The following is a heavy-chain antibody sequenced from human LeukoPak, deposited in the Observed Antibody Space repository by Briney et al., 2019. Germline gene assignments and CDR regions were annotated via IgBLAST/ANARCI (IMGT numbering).Heavy chain of an antibody. J-gene: IGHJ4*02. CDR3: ARGAPRWPEDY. CDR1: GYTFTGYY. CDR2: INPNSGGT. Sequence: ASVKVSCKASGYTFTGYYMHWVRQAPGQGLEWMGWINPNSGGTNYAQKFQGRVTITTDESTSTAYMELSSLRSEDTAVYYCARGAPRWPEDYWGQGTLVTVSS. D-gene: IGHD1-14*01. V-gene: IGHV1-2*02.